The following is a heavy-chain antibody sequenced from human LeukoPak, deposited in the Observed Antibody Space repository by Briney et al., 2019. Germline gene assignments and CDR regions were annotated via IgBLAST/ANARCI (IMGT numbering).Heavy chain of an antibody. CDR2: INHSGSA. CDR3: ARGSHTYYGKAPVDY. J-gene: IGHJ4*02. D-gene: IGHD3-10*01. CDR1: GGSFSGYY. V-gene: IGHV4-34*01. Sequence: SETLSLTXAVYGGSFSGYYWSWIRQAPGKGLEWIGEINHSGSASYNPSLKSRVTISVDTSKSQFSLKLSSVTATDTAIYYCARGSHTYYGKAPVDYWGQGTLVTVSS.